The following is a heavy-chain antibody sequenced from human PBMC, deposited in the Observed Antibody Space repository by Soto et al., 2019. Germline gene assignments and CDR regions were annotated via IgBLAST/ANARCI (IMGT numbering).Heavy chain of an antibody. V-gene: IGHV3-48*02. J-gene: IGHJ4*02. CDR3: AKGPNTNVGWPYYFES. CDR2: SSPRGDTI. D-gene: IGHD6-19*01. CDR1: GFSLANYP. Sequence: PGGSLRLSCVASGFSLANYPMNWVRQTPGKGLEWISYSSPRGDTIYYADSVEGRFTISRDNARNSLSLHMSSLRDEDSALYYCAKGPNTNVGWPYYFESWGQGFTVTVYS.